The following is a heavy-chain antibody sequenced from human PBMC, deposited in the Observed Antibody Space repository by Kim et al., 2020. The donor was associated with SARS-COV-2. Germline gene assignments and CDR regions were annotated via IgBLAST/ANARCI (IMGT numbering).Heavy chain of an antibody. CDR2: MNPNSGNT. Sequence: ASVKVSCKASGYTFTSYDINWVRQATGQGLEWMGWMNPNSGNTGYAQKFQGRVTMTRNTSISTDYMELSSLRSEDTAVYYCARGYRRTMIVVVITTDDYYYMDVWGKGTKVTVSS. CDR1: GYTFTSYD. CDR3: ARGYRRTMIVVVITTDDYYYMDV. J-gene: IGHJ6*03. D-gene: IGHD3-22*01. V-gene: IGHV1-8*01.